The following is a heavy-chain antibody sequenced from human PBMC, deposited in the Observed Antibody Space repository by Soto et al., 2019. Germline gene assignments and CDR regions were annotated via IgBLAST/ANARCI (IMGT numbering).Heavy chain of an antibody. CDR2: IAGSAGGT. Sequence: GGALRLSCAASGFTSSNSAMSWVRQAPGKGLEWVSTIAGSAGGTYYADSMKGRFTISRDNSKSTLYLQMYSLRVEDTAVYYCARESEHWGQGTLVTVSS. D-gene: IGHD1-1*01. CDR3: ARESEH. J-gene: IGHJ4*02. CDR1: GFTSSNSA. V-gene: IGHV3-23*01.